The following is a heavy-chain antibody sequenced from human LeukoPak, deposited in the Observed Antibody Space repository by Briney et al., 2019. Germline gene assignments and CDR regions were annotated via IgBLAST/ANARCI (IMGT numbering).Heavy chain of an antibody. V-gene: IGHV1-2*06. CDR3: ARVPTTGPRYSSSWNRIYFDY. D-gene: IGHD6-13*01. CDR1: GYTFTGYY. Sequence: GASVKVSFKASGYTFTGYYMHWVRQAPGQGLEWMGRINPNSGGTNYAQKFQGRVTMTRDTSISTAYMALIRLRSDDTAVYYCARVPTTGPRYSSSWNRIYFDYWGQGTLVTVSS. CDR2: INPNSGGT. J-gene: IGHJ4*02.